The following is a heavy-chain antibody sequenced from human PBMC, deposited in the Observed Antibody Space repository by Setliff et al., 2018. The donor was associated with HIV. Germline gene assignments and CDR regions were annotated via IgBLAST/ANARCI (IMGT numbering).Heavy chain of an antibody. Sequence: GGSLRLSCATSGFTFGDFCMNWVRQAPGKGLEWISYISSKRTSIYYADSVKGRFTISRDNDRNSLYLQMNGLRAEDTAVYYCARGPTTVTNYYYYYMDVWGKGTTVTVSS. D-gene: IGHD4-17*01. V-gene: IGHV3-48*01. J-gene: IGHJ6*03. CDR1: GFTFGDFC. CDR2: ISSKRTSI. CDR3: ARGPTTVTNYYYYYMDV.